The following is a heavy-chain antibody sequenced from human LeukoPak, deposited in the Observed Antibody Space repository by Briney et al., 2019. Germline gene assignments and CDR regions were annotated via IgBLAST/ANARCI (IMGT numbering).Heavy chain of an antibody. CDR2: ISWNSGSI. Sequence: PGGSLRLSCAASGFTFDDYAMHWLRQAPGKGLEWVSGISWNSGSIGYADSVKGRITISRDNAKNSLYLQMNSLRAEDTALYYCAKAVGATYFDYWGQGNLVTVSS. V-gene: IGHV3-9*01. CDR1: GFTFDDYA. J-gene: IGHJ4*02. D-gene: IGHD1-26*01. CDR3: AKAVGATYFDY.